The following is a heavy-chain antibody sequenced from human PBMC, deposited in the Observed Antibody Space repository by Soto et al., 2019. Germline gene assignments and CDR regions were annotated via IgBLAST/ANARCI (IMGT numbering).Heavy chain of an antibody. Sequence: QVQLQESGPGLVKPSQTLSLTCTVSGGSISSGGYYWSWIRQHPGKGLEWIGYIYYSGSTYYNPALKSRVNISVDTSKNQFSLKLSSVTAADTAVYYCARKGGIYYDSSGNIDYWGQGTLVTVSS. CDR3: ARKGGIYYDSSGNIDY. J-gene: IGHJ4*02. CDR1: GGSISSGGYY. V-gene: IGHV4-31*03. D-gene: IGHD3-22*01. CDR2: IYYSGST.